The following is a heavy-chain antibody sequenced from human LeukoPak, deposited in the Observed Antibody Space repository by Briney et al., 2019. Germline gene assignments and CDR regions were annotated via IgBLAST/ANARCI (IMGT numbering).Heavy chain of an antibody. CDR2: IFHSGST. CDR1: SYSINSDYY. Sequence: PSETLSLTCAVSSYSINSDYYWGWIRQPPGKGLEWIGTIFHSGSTYYNPSLVSRVSMSVDTSKNQFSLKLSSVTAADTAVYSCARHSQWGLVPWTFDIWGRGTMVTVSS. D-gene: IGHD2-21*01. V-gene: IGHV4-38-2*01. CDR3: ARHSQWGLVPWTFDI. J-gene: IGHJ3*02.